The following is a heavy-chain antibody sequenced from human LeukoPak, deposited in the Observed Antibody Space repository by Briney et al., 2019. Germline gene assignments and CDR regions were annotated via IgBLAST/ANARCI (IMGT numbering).Heavy chain of an antibody. CDR2: ISSIRSDI. J-gene: IGHJ1*01. Sequence: GGSLRLSCAASGCTFSSYSINWVPQAPGKRLEWVSSISSIRSDIYYADSVKVRFTIPRDNPKTSLYRKMHNLRSQETSLYSCARDEHSTNYYDSSGYSAEYFQNWGQGTLVTVSS. V-gene: IGHV3-21*04. D-gene: IGHD3-22*01. CDR3: ARDEHSTNYYDSSGYSAEYFQN. CDR1: GCTFSSYS.